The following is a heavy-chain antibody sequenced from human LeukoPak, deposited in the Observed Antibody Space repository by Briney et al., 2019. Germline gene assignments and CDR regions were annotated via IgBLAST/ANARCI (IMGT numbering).Heavy chain of an antibody. D-gene: IGHD2-15*01. J-gene: IGHJ4*02. CDR2: ISAYNGNT. V-gene: IGHV1-18*01. CDR1: GYTFTRYG. Sequence: ASVKVSCKASGYTFTRYGISWVRQAPGQGLEWMGWISAYNGNTNYAQKLQGRVTTTTDTSTSTAYMELRSLRSDDTAVYYCARRLYCSGGSCYNYFDYWGQGTLVTVSS. CDR3: ARRLYCSGGSCYNYFDY.